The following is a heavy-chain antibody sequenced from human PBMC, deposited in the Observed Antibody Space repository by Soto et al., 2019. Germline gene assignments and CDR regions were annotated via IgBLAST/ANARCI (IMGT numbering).Heavy chain of an antibody. CDR3: ASVVATIPNNNWFDP. Sequence: TSETLSLTCAVYGGSFSGYYWSWIRQPPGKGLEWIGEINHSGSTNYNPSLKSRVTISVDTSKNQFSLKLSSVTAADTAVYYCASVVATIPNNNWFDPWGQGTLVTVSS. J-gene: IGHJ5*02. CDR2: INHSGST. D-gene: IGHD5-12*01. CDR1: GGSFSGYY. V-gene: IGHV4-34*01.